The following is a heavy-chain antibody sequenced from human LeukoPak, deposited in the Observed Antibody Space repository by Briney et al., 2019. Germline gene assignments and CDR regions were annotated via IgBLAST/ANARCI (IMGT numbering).Heavy chain of an antibody. V-gene: IGHV3-30*18. J-gene: IGHJ4*02. D-gene: IGHD2-15*01. CDR1: GFTFSTYG. Sequence: GTSLRLSCAASGFTFSTYGMHWVRQAPGKGLEWVAVISYGGTNKYYADSVKGRFTISRDNSKNTLYLQMNSLRTDDTAVYFCAKDRRPSLLRDVYYFDYWGQGTLVTVSS. CDR2: ISYGGTNK. CDR3: AKDRRPSLLRDVYYFDY.